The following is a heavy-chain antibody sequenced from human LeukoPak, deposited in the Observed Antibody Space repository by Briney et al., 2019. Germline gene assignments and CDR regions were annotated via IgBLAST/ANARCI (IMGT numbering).Heavy chain of an antibody. Sequence: SETLSLTCAVYGGSFSGYYWSWIRKPPGKGLEWIGEINHSGSTNYNPSLKSRVTISVDTSKNQFSLKLSCVTAANSAVYYCWRVPVVRYGRGRLHFDHWGQGTLVTVSS. CDR3: WRVPVVRYGRGRLHFDH. CDR2: INHSGST. CDR1: GGSFSGYY. V-gene: IGHV4-34*01. D-gene: IGHD3-16*01. J-gene: IGHJ4*02.